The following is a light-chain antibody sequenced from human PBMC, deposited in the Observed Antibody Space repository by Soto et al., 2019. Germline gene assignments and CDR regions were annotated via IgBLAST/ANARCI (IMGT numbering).Light chain of an antibody. CDR1: QSIGNF. CDR2: AAS. J-gene: IGKJ3*01. Sequence: DIQMTQSPSSLSASIGDRVSITCRASQSIGNFLNWYQQKPGKVPKLLIYAASNLHSGVPSSFSGSGSGTEFTLTISSLQLEDFAAYYCQQSYTSPAFTFGPGTRVNAK. V-gene: IGKV1-39*01. CDR3: QQSYTSPAFT.